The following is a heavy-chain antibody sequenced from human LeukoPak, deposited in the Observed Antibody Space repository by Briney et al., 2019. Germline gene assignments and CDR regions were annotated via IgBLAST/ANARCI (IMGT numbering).Heavy chain of an antibody. CDR1: GFTVSSNY. Sequence: GGSLRLSCAASGFTVSSNYMSWVRQAPGKGLGWVSVIYSGGSTYYADSVKGRFTISRDNSKNTLYLQMNSLRAEDTAVYYCAREMDYGSGSRGYWGQGTLVTVSS. V-gene: IGHV3-66*01. CDR2: IYSGGST. D-gene: IGHD3-10*01. J-gene: IGHJ4*02. CDR3: AREMDYGSGSRGY.